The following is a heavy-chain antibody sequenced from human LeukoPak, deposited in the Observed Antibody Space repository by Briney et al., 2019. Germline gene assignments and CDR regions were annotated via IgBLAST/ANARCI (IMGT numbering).Heavy chain of an antibody. CDR3: AKDIAGYSSGSN. CDR2: ISGSGGST. D-gene: IGHD6-19*01. CDR1: GFTFSSYG. J-gene: IGHJ4*02. Sequence: GGSLRLSCAASGFTFSSYGMSWVRQAPGKGLEWVSAISGSGGSTYYEDSVKGRFIISRDNSKNTLYLQMNSLRAEDTAVYYCAKDIAGYSSGSNWGQGTLVTVSS. V-gene: IGHV3-23*01.